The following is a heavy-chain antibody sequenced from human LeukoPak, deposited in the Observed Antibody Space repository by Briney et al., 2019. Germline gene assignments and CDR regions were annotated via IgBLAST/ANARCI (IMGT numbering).Heavy chain of an antibody. Sequence: GGSLRLSCAASGFTIRTYWMSWVRQAPGKGLEWVANIKQDGSEKYFVESVKGRLTISRDNAKNTLYLQMNSLRAEDTAVYYWARSAVTGPGWIDSWGGETLVTVP. CDR1: GFTIRTYW. CDR2: IKQDGSEK. D-gene: IGHD6-19*01. V-gene: IGHV3-7*05. CDR3: ARSAVTGPGWIDS. J-gene: IGHJ5*01.